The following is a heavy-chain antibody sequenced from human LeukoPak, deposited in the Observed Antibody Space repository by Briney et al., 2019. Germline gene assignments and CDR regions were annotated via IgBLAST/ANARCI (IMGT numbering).Heavy chain of an antibody. CDR3: AKGWGSSSWYLGSDYYYMDV. CDR1: GGSFSGYY. D-gene: IGHD6-13*01. CDR2: INHSGST. J-gene: IGHJ6*03. V-gene: IGHV4-34*01. Sequence: PSETLSLTCAVYGGSFSGYYWSWIRQPPGKGLEWIGEINHSGSTNYNPSLKSRVTISVDTSKNQFSLKLSSVTAAGTAVYYCAKGWGSSSWYLGSDYYYMDVWGKGTTVTISS.